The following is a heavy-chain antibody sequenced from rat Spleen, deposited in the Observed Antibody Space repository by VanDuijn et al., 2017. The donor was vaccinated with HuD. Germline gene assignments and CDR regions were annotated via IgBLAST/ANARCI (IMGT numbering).Heavy chain of an antibody. CDR2: ISPSGGTT. CDR1: GFTFSNYG. V-gene: IGHV5-19*01. CDR3: TSHGTRISRFAY. J-gene: IGHJ3*01. D-gene: IGHD1-4*01. Sequence: EVQLVESGGDLVQPGRSLKLSCAASGFTFSNYGIHWIRQAPTKGLEWVASISPSGGTTYYRDAVKGRFTISRDNAKSTLYLQMESLRSVDTATYYCTSHGTRISRFAYWGQGTLVTVSS.